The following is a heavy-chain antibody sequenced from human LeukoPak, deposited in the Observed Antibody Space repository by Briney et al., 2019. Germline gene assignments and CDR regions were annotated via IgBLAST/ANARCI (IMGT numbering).Heavy chain of an antibody. CDR1: GGSISSSY. V-gene: IGHV4-4*07. J-gene: IGHJ4*02. CDR2: IYASGSS. CDR3: AREGGSSRSLEN. D-gene: IGHD1-26*01. Sequence: PPETLSLTCNVSGGSISSSYWSWIRQPAGKGLEWIGRIYASGSSNYNPSLKSRVTMSVDTSKNQFSLNLSSVTAADTAVYYCAREGGSSRSLENWGQGTLVTVSS.